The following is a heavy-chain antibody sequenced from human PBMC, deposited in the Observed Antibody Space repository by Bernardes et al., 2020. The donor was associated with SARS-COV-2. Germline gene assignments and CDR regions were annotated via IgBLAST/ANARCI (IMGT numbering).Heavy chain of an antibody. CDR3: ARIQLWSNYYFDC. J-gene: IGHJ4*02. CDR1: GYTFTSYT. Sequence: ASMKVSCKASGYTFTSYTISWVRQAPGRGLEWMGWISAYSGNTNYAQKLQGRVTMTTDTSTNTAYMELRSLRSDDTAVYYCARIQLWSNYYFDCWGQGTLVTVSS. D-gene: IGHD5-18*01. V-gene: IGHV1-18*04. CDR2: ISAYSGNT.